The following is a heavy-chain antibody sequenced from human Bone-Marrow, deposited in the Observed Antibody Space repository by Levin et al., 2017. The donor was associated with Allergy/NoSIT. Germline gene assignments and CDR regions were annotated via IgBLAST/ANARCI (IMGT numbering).Heavy chain of an antibody. Sequence: GGSLRLSCKVSGYNVNEISMHWVRQAPGKGLEWMGGLDPGEGETDYAQKFLGRVTMTEDTSVDIAYLEMSSLRSDDTAVYYCATDSGSVGYGGLDVWGQGTMVTVSS. D-gene: IGHD1-26*01. CDR3: ATDSGSVGYGGLDV. J-gene: IGHJ3*01. V-gene: IGHV1-24*01. CDR1: GYNVNEIS. CDR2: LDPGEGET.